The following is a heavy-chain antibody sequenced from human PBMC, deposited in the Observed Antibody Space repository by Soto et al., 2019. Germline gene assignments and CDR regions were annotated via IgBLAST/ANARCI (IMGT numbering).Heavy chain of an antibody. V-gene: IGHV3-21*01. J-gene: IGHJ4*02. CDR3: ARDLGRGDYVVGGGDY. CDR2: ISSSSSYI. CDR1: GFTFSSYS. Sequence: EVQLVESGGGLVKPGGSLRLFCAASGFTFSSYSMNWVRQAPGKGLEWVSSISSSSSYIYYADSVKGRFTISRDNAKNSLYLQMNSLRAEDTAVYYCARDLGRGDYVVGGGDYWGQGTLVTVSS. D-gene: IGHD4-17*01.